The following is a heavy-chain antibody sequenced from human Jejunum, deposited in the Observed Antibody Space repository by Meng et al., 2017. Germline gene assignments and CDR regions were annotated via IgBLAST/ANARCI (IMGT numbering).Heavy chain of an antibody. Sequence: SGPTLVKPTQTLTLTCTVSGFSLSTAGVGVGWIRQPPGKAPEWLALIYWHDDQRYSPSLESRLTITKDTSTNQVVLTMTNVDPVDTAVYFCARRTNWGPFDYWGQGTRVTVSS. CDR2: IYWHDDQ. V-gene: IGHV2-5*01. J-gene: IGHJ4*02. CDR3: ARRTNWGPFDY. D-gene: IGHD7-27*01. CDR1: GFSLSTAGVG.